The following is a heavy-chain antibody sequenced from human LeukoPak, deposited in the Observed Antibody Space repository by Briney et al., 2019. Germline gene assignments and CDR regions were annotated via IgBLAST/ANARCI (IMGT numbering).Heavy chain of an antibody. Sequence: GGSLRLSCAASGFTFSSYSMNWVRQAPGKGLEWVSSISSSSSYIYYADSVKGRFTISRDNAKNSLYLQMNSLRAEDTAVYYCVRVPGGPDVWGSYRSFDYWGQGTLVNVSS. CDR1: GFTFSSYS. CDR3: VRVPGGPDVWGSYRSFDY. CDR2: ISSSSSYI. V-gene: IGHV3-21*01. D-gene: IGHD3-16*02. J-gene: IGHJ4*02.